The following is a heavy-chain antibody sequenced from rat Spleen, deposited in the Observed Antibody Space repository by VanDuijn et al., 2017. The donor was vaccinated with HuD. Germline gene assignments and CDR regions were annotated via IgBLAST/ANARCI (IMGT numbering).Heavy chain of an antibody. J-gene: IGHJ3*01. D-gene: IGHD1-11*01. CDR1: GFTFSDYT. Sequence: EVQLVESGGGLVQPGRSLKLSCSASGFTFSDYTMAWVRQAPKKGLEWVAAIVDDGSNTFYRDSVKGRFTISRDNAKSTLYLQVDSLRSEDTAIYYCATEGAYYGGYLPFAYWGQGTLVTVSS. V-gene: IGHV5-17*01. CDR2: IVDDGSNT. CDR3: ATEGAYYGGYLPFAY.